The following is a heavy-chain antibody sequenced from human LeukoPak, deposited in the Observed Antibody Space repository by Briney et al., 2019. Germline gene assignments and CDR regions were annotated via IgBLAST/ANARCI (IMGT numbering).Heavy chain of an antibody. V-gene: IGHV4-39*01. J-gene: IGHJ5*02. CDR3: ARHSGSGSLSRPFDP. Sequence: SETLSLTCSVSGGSVTSGGFYWGWLRQPPGKGPEWIATIYYTGSTYYNPSLNSRVTVSIDTSKNQFSLRLTSVTPTDTAVYHCARHSGSGSLSRPFDPWGQGTLVTVSS. CDR2: IYYTGST. D-gene: IGHD3-10*01. CDR1: GGSVTSGGFY.